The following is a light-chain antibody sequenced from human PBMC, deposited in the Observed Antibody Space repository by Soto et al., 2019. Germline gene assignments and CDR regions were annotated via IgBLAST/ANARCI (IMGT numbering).Light chain of an antibody. Sequence: ILMTQSPATVSVSPGESATLSCRASQNIYYNVAWYQHRPGQAPRLLIYRASTRAPGVPARFSGSGSGTEFTLTISSLQPEDFTVYSCLQYDASPFTFGPGTKVDIK. CDR2: RAS. V-gene: IGKV3-15*01. CDR1: QNIYYN. CDR3: LQYDASPFT. J-gene: IGKJ3*01.